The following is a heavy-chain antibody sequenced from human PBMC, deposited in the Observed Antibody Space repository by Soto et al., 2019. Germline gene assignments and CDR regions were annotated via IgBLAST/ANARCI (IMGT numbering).Heavy chain of an antibody. Sequence: EVQVVESGGGLIQPGGSLRLSCAASGFTVSSSYMSWVRQAPGKGLEWVSIIYADGSTYSADSVKGGFTISRDNSKNTLYLQMTSPRAEYTAVYFCARVLRRIQLWPNFDSWCQGTLVTVSS. CDR2: IYADGST. D-gene: IGHD5-18*01. CDR1: GFTVSSSY. V-gene: IGHV3-53*01. CDR3: ARVLRRIQLWPNFDS. J-gene: IGHJ4*02.